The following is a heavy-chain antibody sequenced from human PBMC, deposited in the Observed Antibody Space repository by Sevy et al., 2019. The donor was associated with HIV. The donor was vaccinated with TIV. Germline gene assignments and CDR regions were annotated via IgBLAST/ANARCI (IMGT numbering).Heavy chain of an antibody. CDR3: GNGGSQGSTGWYPPLDF. Sequence: GGSLRLSCVASGFTFRDYAMSWVRQAPGKGLQWVSGISGSGGSTHYAGSVKGRFTISRDISKNTLYLQLNDLRAEDTAVYYCGNGGSQGSTGWYPPLDFWGQGTPVTVSS. V-gene: IGHV3-23*01. D-gene: IGHD6-19*01. CDR1: GFTFRDYA. CDR2: ISGSGGST. J-gene: IGHJ4*02.